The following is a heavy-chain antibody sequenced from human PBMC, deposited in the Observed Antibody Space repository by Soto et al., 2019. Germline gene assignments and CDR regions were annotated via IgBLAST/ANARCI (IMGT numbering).Heavy chain of an antibody. D-gene: IGHD1-26*01. CDR1: GGSFSSNA. Sequence: GASVKVSCKASGGSFSSNAITWVRQAPGQGLEWMGGIIPILGSANYAQKFQDRLTITADGSTTTTYMELNSLRSEDAAVYYCASRERVDASAIWGQGTLVTVSS. CDR3: ASRERVDASAI. CDR2: IIPILGSA. J-gene: IGHJ3*02. V-gene: IGHV1-69*13.